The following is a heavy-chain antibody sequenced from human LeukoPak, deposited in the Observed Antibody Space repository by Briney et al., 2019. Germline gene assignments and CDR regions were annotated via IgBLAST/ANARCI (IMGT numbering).Heavy chain of an antibody. CDR1: GGSISSGGYS. J-gene: IGHJ4*02. V-gene: IGHV4-30-2*01. CDR2: INHSGST. Sequence: SQTLSLTCAVSGGSISSGGYSWSWIRQPPGKGLEWLGEINHSGSTNYNPSLKSRVTISVDTSKNQFSLKLSSVTAADTAVYYCARVYDSSGYYYYFDYWGQGTLVTVSS. CDR3: ARVYDSSGYYYYFDY. D-gene: IGHD3-22*01.